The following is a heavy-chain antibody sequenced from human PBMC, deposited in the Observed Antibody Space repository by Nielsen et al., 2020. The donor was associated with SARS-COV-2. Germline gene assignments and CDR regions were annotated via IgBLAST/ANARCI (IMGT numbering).Heavy chain of an antibody. CDR3: AADRGIDWFDP. CDR2: IVVGSGNT. Sequence: SVKVSCKASGFIFTSSAMQWVRQARGQRLEWIGWIVVGSGNTNYAQKFQERVTITRDMSTSTAYMELSSLRSEDTAVYYCAADRGIDWFDPWGQGTLVTVSS. V-gene: IGHV1-58*02. J-gene: IGHJ5*02. D-gene: IGHD3-10*01. CDR1: GFIFTSSA.